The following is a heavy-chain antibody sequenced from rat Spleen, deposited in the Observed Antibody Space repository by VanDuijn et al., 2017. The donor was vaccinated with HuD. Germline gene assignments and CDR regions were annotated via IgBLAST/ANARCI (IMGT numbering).Heavy chain of an antibody. CDR1: VYSIKSSYR. CDR3: ARGYTTDYAGGFAY. D-gene: IGHD1-6*01. CDR2: MNSAGST. V-gene: IGHV3-3*01. J-gene: IGHJ3*01. Sequence: EVQLQESGPGLVKLSQSLSLTCSVTVYSIKSSYRWNWIRKFPGNKLEWMGFMNSAGSTNYNPSLKGRVSITRDTSKNQFFLQLNSVTTEDTATYYCARGYTTDYAGGFAYWGQGTLVTVSS.